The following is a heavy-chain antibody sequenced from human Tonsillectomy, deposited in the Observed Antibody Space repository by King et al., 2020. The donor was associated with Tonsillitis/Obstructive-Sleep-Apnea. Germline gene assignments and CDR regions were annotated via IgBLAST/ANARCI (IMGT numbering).Heavy chain of an antibody. CDR1: GYTFTDSY. D-gene: IGHD4-17*01. CDR2: IKINGGGT. CDR3: ARTNIGDPYDF. J-gene: IGHJ4*02. V-gene: IGHV1-2*02. Sequence: QLVQSGAEVKTPGASVKVSCKASGYTFTDSYIHWVRQAPGQGLEWVAWIKINGGGTGFGEKFQGRVTVTRDTTISTAYMELSGLRSDDTAIYYCARTNIGDPYDFWGQGTLVTVSS.